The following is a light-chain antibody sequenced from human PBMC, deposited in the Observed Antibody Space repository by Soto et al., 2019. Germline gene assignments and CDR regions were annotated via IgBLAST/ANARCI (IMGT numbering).Light chain of an antibody. CDR2: GAS. CDR1: ETIGSTF. Sequence: DIVLTQSPGTLSLSPGERATLSCRASETIGSTFLVWFQQKPGQAPRLLIYGASSRDNDIPDRFSGSGSGTDFTLTISRLEPEDFAVYYCHHYGTSPPNSFGGGTKVEIK. CDR3: HHYGTSPPNS. V-gene: IGKV3-20*01. J-gene: IGKJ4*01.